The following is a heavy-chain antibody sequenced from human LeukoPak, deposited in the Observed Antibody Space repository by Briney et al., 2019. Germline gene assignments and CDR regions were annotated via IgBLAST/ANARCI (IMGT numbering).Heavy chain of an antibody. Sequence: SETLSLTCTVSGGSISSGGYYWSWIRQPPGKGLEWIGYIYHSGSTYYNPSLKSRVTISVDTSKNQFSLKLSSVIAADTAVYYCARAYVTVTDDAFDIWGQGTMVTVSS. V-gene: IGHV4-30-2*01. CDR2: IYHSGST. CDR1: GGSISSGGYY. CDR3: ARAYVTVTDDAFDI. J-gene: IGHJ3*02. D-gene: IGHD4-17*01.